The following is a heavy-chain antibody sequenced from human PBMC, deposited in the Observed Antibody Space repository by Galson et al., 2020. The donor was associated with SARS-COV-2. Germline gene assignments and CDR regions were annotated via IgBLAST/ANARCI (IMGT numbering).Heavy chain of an antibody. V-gene: IGHV4-59*08. D-gene: IGHD3-16*01. CDR2: IYYSGST. CDR1: GGSISPYY. J-gene: IGHJ3*02. Sequence: ASETLSLTCTASGGSISPYYWSWIRQPHGNGPEWLGYIYYSGSTNYNPSLKSRLTISIDRSKNQFSLRLSSVTAADTAVYYCARFWGGFDIWGQGTMVSVSS. CDR3: ARFWGGFDI.